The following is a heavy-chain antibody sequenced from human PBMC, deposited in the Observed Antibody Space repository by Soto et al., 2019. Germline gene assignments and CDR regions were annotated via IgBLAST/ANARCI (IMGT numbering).Heavy chain of an antibody. J-gene: IGHJ6*02. V-gene: IGHV5-51*01. CDR2: IYPGDSDT. Sequence: GESLKISCKGSGYSFTSYWIGWVRQMPGKGLEWMGIIYPGDSDTRYSPSFQGQVTISADKSISTAYLQWSSLKASDTAMYYCARLSQITIFGVVDYYYYYGMDVWGQGTTVTVSS. D-gene: IGHD3-3*01. CDR3: ARLSQITIFGVVDYYYYYGMDV. CDR1: GYSFTSYW.